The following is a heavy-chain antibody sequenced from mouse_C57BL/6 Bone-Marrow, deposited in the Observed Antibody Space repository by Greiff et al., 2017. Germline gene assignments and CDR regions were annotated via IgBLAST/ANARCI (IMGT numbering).Heavy chain of an antibody. D-gene: IGHD1-1*01. CDR1: GYTFTDYY. CDR3: ARRFHCGSSPAWFAY. V-gene: IGHV1-19*01. J-gene: IGHJ3*01. CDR2: INPYNGGT. Sequence: VQLQQSGPVLVKPGASVKMSCKASGYTFTDYYMNWVKQSHGKSLEWIGVINPYNGGTSYNQKFKGKATLTVDKSSSTAYMELNSLTSEGSAVYYCARRFHCGSSPAWFAYWGQGSLVTVSA.